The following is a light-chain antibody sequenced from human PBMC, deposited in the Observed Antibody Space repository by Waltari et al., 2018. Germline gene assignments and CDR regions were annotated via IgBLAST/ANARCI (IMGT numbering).Light chain of an antibody. CDR1: NVATPS. V-gene: IGLV3-21*03. CDR3: QLWDLRRDQVI. Sequence: SDVLTQAPAVSVAPGKTSRITCRGNNVATPSVHWYQRKAGQAPVLLVYDDRDRPSGISERCPGSFSGNTATLTINRLEAGDEADYYCQLWDLRRDQVIFGGGTKLTVL. CDR2: DDR. J-gene: IGLJ2*01.